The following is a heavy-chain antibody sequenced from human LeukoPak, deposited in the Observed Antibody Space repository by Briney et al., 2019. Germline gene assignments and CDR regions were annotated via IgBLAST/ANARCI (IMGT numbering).Heavy chain of an antibody. CDR1: GFTFSDYY. J-gene: IGHJ4*02. Sequence: PGGSLRLSCAASGFTFSDYYMSWIRQAPGKGLEWVSYISSSGSTIDYADSVKGRFTISRDNAKNSLYLRMNSPRAEDTAVYYCARSIPAGNRRWGQGTLVTVSS. CDR2: ISSSGSTI. CDR3: ARSIPAGNRR. D-gene: IGHD2-2*01. V-gene: IGHV3-11*01.